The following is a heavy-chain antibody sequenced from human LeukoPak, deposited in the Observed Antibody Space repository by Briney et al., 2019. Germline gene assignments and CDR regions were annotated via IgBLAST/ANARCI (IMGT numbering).Heavy chain of an antibody. CDR2: INPNSGGT. CDR3: ATHSSAYYYVNPLWQH. D-gene: IGHD3-22*01. Sequence: ASVKVSCKASGYTFTGYYMHWVRQAPGQGLEWMGWINPNSGGTNYAQKSQGRVTMTRDTSISTAYMELSSLRSEDTAVYYCATHSSAYYYVNPLWQHWGQGTLVTVSS. J-gene: IGHJ1*01. CDR1: GYTFTGYY. V-gene: IGHV1-2*02.